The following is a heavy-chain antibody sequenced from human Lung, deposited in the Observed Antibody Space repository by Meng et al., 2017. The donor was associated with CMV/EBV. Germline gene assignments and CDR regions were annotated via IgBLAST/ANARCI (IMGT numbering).Heavy chain of an antibody. CDR1: GYTFTNYG. V-gene: IGHV1-18*01. D-gene: IGHD1-26*01. CDR3: ARVEVGITSGDY. Sequence: AQLVRSGGEVKKPGASLKAACKPSGYTFTNYGITWVRQAPGQGLEWMGWINAYNGDTNYAQTLQGRVTMTTDTSTSTAYVELRSLRSDDTAVYYCARVEVGITSGDYWGQGTLVTVSS. CDR2: INAYNGDT. J-gene: IGHJ4*02.